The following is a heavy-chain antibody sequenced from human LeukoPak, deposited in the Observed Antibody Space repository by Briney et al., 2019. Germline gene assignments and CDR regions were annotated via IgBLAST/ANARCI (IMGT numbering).Heavy chain of an antibody. Sequence: PSETLSLTCTGPGGSISSYYWSWIRQPAGKGLERIGRIYTSGSTNYNLSLKSRVTMSVATSKNQFSLKLSSVTAADTAVYFCARDQYTSSWYKGNWFDPWGQGTLVTVSS. CDR2: IYTSGST. CDR3: ARDQYTSSWYKGNWFDP. D-gene: IGHD6-13*01. V-gene: IGHV4-4*07. CDR1: GGSISSYY. J-gene: IGHJ5*02.